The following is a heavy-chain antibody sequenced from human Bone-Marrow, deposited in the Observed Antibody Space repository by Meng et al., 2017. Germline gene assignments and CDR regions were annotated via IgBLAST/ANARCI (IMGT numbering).Heavy chain of an antibody. J-gene: IGHJ4*02. CDR1: GFTFSSYA. CDR3: AKFLFVGLDTAMVKGDY. D-gene: IGHD5-18*01. Sequence: GESLKISCAASGFTFSSYAMSWVRQAPGKGLEWVSAISGSGGSTYYADSVKGRFTISRDNSKNTLYLQMNSLRAEDTAVYYCAKFLFVGLDTAMVKGDYWGQGTLVTVSS. CDR2: ISGSGGST. V-gene: IGHV3-23*01.